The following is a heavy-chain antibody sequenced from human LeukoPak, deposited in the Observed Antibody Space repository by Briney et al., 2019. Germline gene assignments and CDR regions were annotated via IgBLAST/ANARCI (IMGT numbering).Heavy chain of an antibody. D-gene: IGHD2-21*01. J-gene: IGHJ4*02. Sequence: PGGSLRLSCAVSGFTFSSSYMNWVRQAPGKGLEWVANIKQDGSEKYYVDSVKGRFTISRDNAKNSLYLQMNSLRAEDTAVYYCARSISNYWGQGTLVTVSS. V-gene: IGHV3-7*01. CDR3: ARSISNY. CDR2: IKQDGSEK. CDR1: GFTFSSSY.